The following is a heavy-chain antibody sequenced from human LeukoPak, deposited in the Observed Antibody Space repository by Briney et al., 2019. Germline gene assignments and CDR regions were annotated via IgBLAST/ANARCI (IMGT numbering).Heavy chain of an antibody. V-gene: IGHV1-8*01. CDR2: MNPNSGNT. D-gene: IGHD2-15*01. Sequence: ASVKVSCKASGYTFTSYDLNWVRQATGQGLEWIGWMNPNSGNTGYAQKFQGRVTLTRSTSISTAYMELRSLTSEDTAVYYCAKQLGYCSDGSCYFPYWGQGTLVTVSS. CDR3: AKQLGYCSDGSCYFPY. CDR1: GYTFTSYD. J-gene: IGHJ4*02.